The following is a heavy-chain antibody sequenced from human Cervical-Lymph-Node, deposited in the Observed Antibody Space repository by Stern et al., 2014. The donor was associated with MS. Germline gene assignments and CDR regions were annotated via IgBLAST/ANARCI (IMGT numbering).Heavy chain of an antibody. CDR2: ISAYNGNT. D-gene: IGHD3-16*02. Sequence: VHLVESGAEVKKPGASVKVYCKASGYTFTSYGISWVRQAPGQGLEWMGWISAYNGNTNYAQKLQGRVTMTTDTSTSTAYMELRSLRSDDTAVYYCARDRYDYVWGSYRYFDYWGQGTLVTVSS. J-gene: IGHJ4*02. V-gene: IGHV1-18*01. CDR1: GYTFTSYG. CDR3: ARDRYDYVWGSYRYFDY.